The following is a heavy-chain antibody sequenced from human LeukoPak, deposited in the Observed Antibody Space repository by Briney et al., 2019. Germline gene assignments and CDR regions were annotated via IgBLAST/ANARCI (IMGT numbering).Heavy chain of an antibody. CDR3: ARVDSGSACAS. J-gene: IGHJ4*02. CDR2: ISYNGDST. V-gene: IGHV3-64*01. D-gene: IGHD6-19*01. Sequence: PGGSLRLSCAASGFTVSSYSMHWVRQAPGKGLEFVSAISYNGDSTYYANSVKGRFTISRDISKNTVYLQMGSLRPEDMAVYYCARVDSGSACASWGQGTLVTVSS. CDR1: GFTVSSYS.